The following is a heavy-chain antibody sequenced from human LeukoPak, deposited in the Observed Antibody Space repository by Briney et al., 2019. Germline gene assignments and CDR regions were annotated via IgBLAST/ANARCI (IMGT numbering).Heavy chain of an antibody. CDR3: AKRESAVERGYSYGYDY. CDR1: GFTFSSYA. D-gene: IGHD5-18*01. CDR2: ISGSGGST. V-gene: IGHV3-23*01. J-gene: IGHJ4*02. Sequence: GGSLRLSCAASGFTFSSYAMSWVRQAPGKGLEWVSAISGSGGSTYYADSVKGRFTISRDNSKNTLYLQMNSLRAEDTAVYYCAKRESAVERGYSYGYDYWGQGTLVTVSS.